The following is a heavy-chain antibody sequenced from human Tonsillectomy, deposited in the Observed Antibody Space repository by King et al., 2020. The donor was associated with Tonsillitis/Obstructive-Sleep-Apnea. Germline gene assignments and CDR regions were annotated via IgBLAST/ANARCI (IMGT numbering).Heavy chain of an antibody. CDR3: ARDRGYDFWSGYYFDL. D-gene: IGHD3-3*01. Sequence: VQLVESGGGLVQPGGSLILSCSASGFTFSDHYMDWVRQAPGKVLEWVGRTRIRANSYATDYAASVKGRFTISSDDSKYSLYLQMTSLKTEDTAVYYFARDRGYDFWSGYYFDLWGRGTLVTVSS. J-gene: IGHJ2*01. CDR2: TRIRANSYAT. V-gene: IGHV3-72*01. CDR1: GFTFSDHY.